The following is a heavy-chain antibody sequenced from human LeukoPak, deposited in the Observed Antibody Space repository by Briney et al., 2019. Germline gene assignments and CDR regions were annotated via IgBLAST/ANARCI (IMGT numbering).Heavy chain of an antibody. CDR2: IYHSEST. CDR1: GGSFSGYY. CDR3: ARRLGIMRDPFDY. Sequence: SETLSLTCAVYGGSFSGYYWSWIRQPPGKGLEWIGSIYHSESTYYNPSLKSRVTISVDTSKNQFSLKLSSVTAADTAVYYCARRLGIMRDPFDYWGQGTLVTVSS. V-gene: IGHV4-34*01. D-gene: IGHD7-27*01. J-gene: IGHJ4*02.